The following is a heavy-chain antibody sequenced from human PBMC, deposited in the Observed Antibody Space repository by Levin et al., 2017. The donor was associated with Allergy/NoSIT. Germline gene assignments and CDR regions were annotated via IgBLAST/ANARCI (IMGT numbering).Heavy chain of an antibody. CDR1: GFTFNTNW. CDR2: INGDGSGT. CDR3: ADIFSEVP. Sequence: GDSLKISCAASGFTFNTNWMHWVRQAPGKVLVWVSSINGDGSGTWYADSVKARFTISRDNAKNTLYLQMNSLTAEDTAVYYCADIFSEVPWGQGTLVTVSS. J-gene: IGHJ5*02. V-gene: IGHV3-74*01. D-gene: IGHD3-9*01.